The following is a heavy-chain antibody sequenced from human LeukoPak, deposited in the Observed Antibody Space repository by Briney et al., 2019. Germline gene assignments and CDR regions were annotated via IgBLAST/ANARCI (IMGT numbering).Heavy chain of an antibody. D-gene: IGHD6-13*01. CDR3: ARGVGSSWSYYFDY. CDR2: MNPNSGST. V-gene: IGHV1-8*01. Sequence: ASVKVSCKASGYTFTSYDINWVRQATGQGLEWMGWMNPNSGSTGYAQKFQGRVTMTRNASISTAYMELSSLRSEDTAVYYCARGVGSSWSYYFDYWGQGTLVTVSS. CDR1: GYTFTSYD. J-gene: IGHJ4*02.